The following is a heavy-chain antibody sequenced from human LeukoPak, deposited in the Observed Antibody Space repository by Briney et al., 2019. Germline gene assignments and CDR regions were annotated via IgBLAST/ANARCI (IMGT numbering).Heavy chain of an antibody. CDR1: GFTFSSYA. CDR3: ASSGSYWGGAFDI. J-gene: IGHJ3*02. Sequence: PGRSLRLSCAASGFTFSSYAMHWVRQAPGKGLEWVAVISYDGSNKYYADSVKGRFTISRDNSKNTLYLQMNSLRAEDTAVYYCASSGSYWGGAFDIWGQGTMVTVSS. V-gene: IGHV3-30-3*01. D-gene: IGHD1-26*01. CDR2: ISYDGSNK.